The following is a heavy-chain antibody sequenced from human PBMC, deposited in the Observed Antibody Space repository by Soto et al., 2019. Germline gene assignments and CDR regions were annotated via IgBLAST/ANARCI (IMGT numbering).Heavy chain of an antibody. J-gene: IGHJ4*02. CDR3: ARPSLRFLEWLPYYFDY. Sequence: SETLSLTCTVSGGSISSYYWSWIRQPPGKVLEWIGYIYYSGSTNYNPSLKSRVTISVDTSKNQFSLKLSSVTAADTAVYYCARPSLRFLEWLPYYFDYWGQGTLVTVSS. D-gene: IGHD3-3*01. V-gene: IGHV4-59*01. CDR1: GGSISSYY. CDR2: IYYSGST.